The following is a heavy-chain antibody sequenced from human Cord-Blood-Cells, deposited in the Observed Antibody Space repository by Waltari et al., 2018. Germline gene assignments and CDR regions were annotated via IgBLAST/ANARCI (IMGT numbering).Heavy chain of an antibody. CDR3: ATDLGWGELSRFVY. D-gene: IGHD3-16*02. CDR1: GYTLTELS. V-gene: IGHV1-24*01. CDR2: FEPDDGKT. J-gene: IGHJ4*02. Sequence: QVQLVQSGAEVKKPGASVKVSCKVSGYTLTELSMHWLRQVPEKGLEWMGGFEPDDGKTIYAQKFQGRVTMTEDTSTDTAYMELSSLRSEDTAVYYCATDLGWGELSRFVYWGQGTLVTVSS.